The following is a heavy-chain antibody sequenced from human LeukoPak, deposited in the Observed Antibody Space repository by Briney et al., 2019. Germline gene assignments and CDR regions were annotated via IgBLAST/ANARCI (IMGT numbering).Heavy chain of an antibody. J-gene: IGHJ4*02. CDR3: ARVVDTAMDVYYFDY. CDR2: IYYSGST. V-gene: IGHV4-59*01. D-gene: IGHD5-18*01. CDR1: GGSISSYY. Sequence: SETLSLTCTVSGGSISSYYWSWIRQPPGKGLEWIGYIYYSGSTNYNPSLKSRDTISVDTSKNQFSLKLSSVTAADTAVYYCARVVDTAMDVYYFDYWGQGTLVTVSS.